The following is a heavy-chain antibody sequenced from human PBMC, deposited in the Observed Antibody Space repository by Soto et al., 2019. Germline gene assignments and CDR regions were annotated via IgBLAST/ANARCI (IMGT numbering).Heavy chain of an antibody. CDR2: IYYSGST. D-gene: IGHD2-8*01. CDR3: ARDGVSLKSPHYYYYGMDV. Sequence: QVQLQESGPGLVKPSETLSLTCTVSGGSISSYYWSWIRQPPGKGLEWIGYIYYSGSTNYNPSLTSRVTIAVDTSKNQFSLKLSSVTAADTAVYYCARDGVSLKSPHYYYYGMDVWGQGTTVTVSS. J-gene: IGHJ6*02. CDR1: GGSISSYY. V-gene: IGHV4-59*01.